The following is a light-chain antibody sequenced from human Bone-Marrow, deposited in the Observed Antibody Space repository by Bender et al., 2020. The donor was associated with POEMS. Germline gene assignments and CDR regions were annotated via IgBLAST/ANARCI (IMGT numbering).Light chain of an antibody. Sequence: QSALTQPRSVSGSPGQSVTISCAGTSSDVGGYNYVSWYPQHPGKAPKLMIYDVNRRPSGVPDRFSGSQAGSTASLTISGLQAEDEAEYYCCSYARIYTFVVFGGGTKLTVL. CDR3: CSYARIYTFVV. CDR2: DVN. CDR1: SSDVGGYNY. V-gene: IGLV2-11*01. J-gene: IGLJ2*01.